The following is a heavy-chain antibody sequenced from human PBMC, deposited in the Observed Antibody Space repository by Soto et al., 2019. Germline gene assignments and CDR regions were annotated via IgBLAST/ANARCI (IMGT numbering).Heavy chain of an antibody. CDR2: INAGNGNT. Sequence: ASVKVSCKASGYTFTSYAMHWVRQAPGQRLEWMGWINAGNGNTKYSQKFQGRVTITRDTSASTAYMELSSLRSEDTVVYYGARGWAAAGKGGDYWGQGTLVTVSS. V-gene: IGHV1-3*01. CDR3: ARGWAAAGKGGDY. J-gene: IGHJ4*02. CDR1: GYTFTSYA. D-gene: IGHD6-13*01.